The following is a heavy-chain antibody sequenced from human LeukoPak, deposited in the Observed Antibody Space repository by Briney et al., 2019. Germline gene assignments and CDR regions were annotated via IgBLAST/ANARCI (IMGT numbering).Heavy chain of an antibody. D-gene: IGHD3-16*02. V-gene: IGHV3-30-3*01. Sequence: GGSLRLSCAASGFTFSSYAMHWVRQAPGKGLEWVAVISYDGSNKYYADSVKGRFTISRDNSKNTLYLQMNSLRAEDTAVYYCARDLLLIVGWYFDLWGRGTLVTVSS. CDR1: GFTFSSYA. CDR3: ARDLLLIVGWYFDL. CDR2: ISYDGSNK. J-gene: IGHJ2*01.